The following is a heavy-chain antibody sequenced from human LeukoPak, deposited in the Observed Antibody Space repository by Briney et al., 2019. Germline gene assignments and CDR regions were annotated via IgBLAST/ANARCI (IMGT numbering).Heavy chain of an antibody. Sequence: GGSLRLSCAASGFTFSTYAMSWVRQAPGKGLEWVSGISGSDGSTNYADSVKGRFTISRENSKNTLYLQMNSLRAEDTAVYYCVIKSIAARLGNWGQGTLVTVSS. V-gene: IGHV3-23*01. CDR2: ISGSDGST. J-gene: IGHJ4*02. D-gene: IGHD6-6*01. CDR3: VIKSIAARLGN. CDR1: GFTFSTYA.